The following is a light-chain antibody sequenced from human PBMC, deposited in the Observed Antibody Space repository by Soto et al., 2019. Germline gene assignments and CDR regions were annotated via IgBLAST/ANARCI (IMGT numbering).Light chain of an antibody. CDR1: QSISSN. J-gene: IGKJ1*01. V-gene: IGKV3-15*01. CDR2: GPS. Sequence: EIVLTQSPATLSVSPGERATLSCRASQSISSNLAWYQQKPGQAPRLLIYGPSTRATGVPARFSGSGSGTEFTLTISSLQSEDFAMYYCQQYTHWPVRSFGQGTKVEIK. CDR3: QQYTHWPVRS.